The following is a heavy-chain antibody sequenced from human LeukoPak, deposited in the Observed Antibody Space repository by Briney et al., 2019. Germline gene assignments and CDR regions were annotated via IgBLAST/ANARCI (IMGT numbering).Heavy chain of an antibody. V-gene: IGHV4-39*07. CDR2: IYYTGTT. J-gene: IGHJ5*02. CDR3: ARRLRAESDASPDNWIGP. CDR1: GGSISRSTYY. D-gene: IGHD3-16*01. Sequence: PSETLSLTCTVSGGSISRSTYYWGWIRQPPGKGLEWIANIYYTGTTLYNPSLKSRVTISVDTSNNQFSLTLHSVTAADTAIYYCARRLRAESDASPDNWIGPWGQGALVTVSS.